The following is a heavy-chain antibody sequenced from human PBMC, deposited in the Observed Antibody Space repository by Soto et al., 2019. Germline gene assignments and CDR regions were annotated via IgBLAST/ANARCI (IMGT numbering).Heavy chain of an antibody. D-gene: IGHD3-16*01. V-gene: IGHV3-48*03. J-gene: IGHJ4*02. CDR3: ARDVFLGNYFDY. CDR2: ISSSGSTI. CDR1: GFTFSSYE. Sequence: GGSLRLSCAASGFTFSSYEMNWVRQAPGKGLEWVSYISSSGSTIYYADSVKGRFTISRDNAKNSLYLQMNSLRAEDTAVYYCARDVFLGNYFDYWGQGTLVTVSS.